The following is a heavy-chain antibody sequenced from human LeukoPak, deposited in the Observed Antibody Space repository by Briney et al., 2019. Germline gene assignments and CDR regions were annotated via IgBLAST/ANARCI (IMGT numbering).Heavy chain of an antibody. Sequence: PGGSLRLSCAASGFTCRSNWMSWVRQVPGKGLEWVANIRGDGSEKYYVDSVKGRFTISRDNVKNSLYLQMNSLRAEDTAVYYCARDRGWNCFDSWGQGTLVTVSS. D-gene: IGHD3-22*01. CDR2: IRGDGSEK. CDR1: GFTCRSNW. CDR3: ARDRGWNCFDS. V-gene: IGHV3-7*01. J-gene: IGHJ4*02.